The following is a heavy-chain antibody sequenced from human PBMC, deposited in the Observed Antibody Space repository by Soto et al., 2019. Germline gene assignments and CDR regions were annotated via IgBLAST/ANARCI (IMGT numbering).Heavy chain of an antibody. Sequence: PGGSLRLSCAASGFTFSSYAMSWVRQAPGKGLEWVSAISGSGGSTYYADSVKGRFTISRDNSKNTLYLQMNSLRAEDTAVYYCAQDREYSKTKYYYYGMDVWGQGTTVTVSS. J-gene: IGHJ6*02. CDR2: ISGSGGST. V-gene: IGHV3-23*01. D-gene: IGHD5-18*01. CDR3: AQDREYSKTKYYYYGMDV. CDR1: GFTFSSYA.